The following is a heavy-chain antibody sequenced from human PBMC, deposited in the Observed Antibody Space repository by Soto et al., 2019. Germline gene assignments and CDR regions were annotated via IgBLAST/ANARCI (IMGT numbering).Heavy chain of an antibody. CDR2: IWYDGSNK. J-gene: IGHJ4*02. D-gene: IGHD6-19*01. CDR1: GFTFSSYG. Sequence: QVQLVESGGGVAQPGRSLRLSCSASGFTFSSYGMHWVRQAPGKGLEWVAVIWYDGSNKYYEDSVKGRFTISRDNSKNTLYLQMNNVTAEDTSVYYCARAPEPDSSGWSFDYWGQGSLVTVSS. CDR3: ARAPEPDSSGWSFDY. V-gene: IGHV3-33*01.